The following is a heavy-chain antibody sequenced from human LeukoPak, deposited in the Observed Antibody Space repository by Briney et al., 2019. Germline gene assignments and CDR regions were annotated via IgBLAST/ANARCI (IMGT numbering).Heavy chain of an antibody. CDR2: INHSGGT. CDR1: GGSFSGYY. J-gene: IGHJ4*02. CDR3: ARGPILTGARD. V-gene: IGHV4-34*01. D-gene: IGHD1-20*01. Sequence: SETLSLTCAVYGGSFSGYYWSWIRQPPGKGLEWIGEINHSGGTNYNPSLKSRVTISVDTSKNQFSLKLSSVTAADTAVYYCARGPILTGARDWGQGTLVTVSS.